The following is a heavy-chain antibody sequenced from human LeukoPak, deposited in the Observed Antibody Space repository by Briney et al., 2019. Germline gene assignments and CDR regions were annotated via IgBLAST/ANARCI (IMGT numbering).Heavy chain of an antibody. J-gene: IGHJ5*02. CDR1: GGSFSGYY. CDR3: ASRRSSWYRVTFWFDP. CDR2: INHSGST. D-gene: IGHD6-13*01. V-gene: IGHV4-34*01. Sequence: SETLSLTCAVYGGSFSGYYWSWIRQPPGKGLEWIGEINHSGSTNYNPSLKSRVTISVDTSKNQFSLKLSSVTAADTAVYYCASRRSSWYRVTFWFDPWGQGTLVTVSS.